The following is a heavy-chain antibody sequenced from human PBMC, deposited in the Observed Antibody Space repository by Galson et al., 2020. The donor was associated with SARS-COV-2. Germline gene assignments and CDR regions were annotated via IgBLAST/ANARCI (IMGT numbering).Heavy chain of an antibody. Sequence: ETSETLSLTCTVPGGSISRSSYHWGWIRHPPGQGPERIGGRTYYNPPPKTRATISVDTSKNQFSLKLSSVTAADTAVYYCARGALYCSSTSCLHFDYWGQGTLVTVSS. D-gene: IGHD2-2*01. J-gene: IGHJ4*02. CDR2: GRT. V-gene: IGHV4-39*01. CDR1: GGSISRSSYH. CDR3: ARGALYCSSTSCLHFDY.